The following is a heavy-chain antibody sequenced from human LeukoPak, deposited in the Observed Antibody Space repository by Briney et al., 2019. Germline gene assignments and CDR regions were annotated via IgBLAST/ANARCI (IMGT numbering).Heavy chain of an antibody. CDR2: IRSDGSIK. J-gene: IGHJ4*02. Sequence: GGSLRLSCAASGFTFSSFGMHWVRQAPGKGLEWVAFIRSDGSIKYYADSVQGRFTISRDNSKNTLYLQMNSLRPEDTAVYYCAEDWSNSWGSYFDYWGQGTLVSVSS. D-gene: IGHD3-16*01. V-gene: IGHV3-30*02. CDR1: GFTFSSFG. CDR3: AEDWSNSWGSYFDY.